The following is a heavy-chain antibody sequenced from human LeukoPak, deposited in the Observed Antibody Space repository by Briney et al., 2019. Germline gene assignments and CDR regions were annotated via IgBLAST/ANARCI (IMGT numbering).Heavy chain of an antibody. V-gene: IGHV3-30-3*01. Sequence: PTGGSLRLSCAASGFTFSSYAMHWVRQAPGKGLEWVAVISYDGSNKYYADSVKGRFTISRDNSKNTLYLQMNSLRAEDTAVYYCASPDGDCSSTSCPHRRGYYYYGMDVWGQGTTVTVSS. CDR3: ASPDGDCSSTSCPHRRGYYYYGMDV. CDR1: GFTFSSYA. D-gene: IGHD2-2*01. J-gene: IGHJ6*02. CDR2: ISYDGSNK.